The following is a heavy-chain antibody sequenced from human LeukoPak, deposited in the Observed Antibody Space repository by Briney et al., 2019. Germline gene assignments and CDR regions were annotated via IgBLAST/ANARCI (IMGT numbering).Heavy chain of an antibody. V-gene: IGHV3-30*04. Sequence: GGSLRLSCAASGFTFSSYAMHWVRQAPGKGLEWVAVISYDGSNKYYADSVKGRFTISRDNSKNTLYLQMNSLRAEDTAVYYCAREGMEQTLAEDYYFDYWGQGTLVTVSS. CDR2: ISYDGSNK. J-gene: IGHJ4*02. D-gene: IGHD1/OR15-1a*01. CDR1: GFTFSSYA. CDR3: AREGMEQTLAEDYYFDY.